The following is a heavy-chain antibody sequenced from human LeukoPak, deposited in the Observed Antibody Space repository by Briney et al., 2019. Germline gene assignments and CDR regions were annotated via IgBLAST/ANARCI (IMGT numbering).Heavy chain of an antibody. V-gene: IGHV3-23*01. J-gene: IGHJ4*02. Sequence: GGSLRLSCAASGFTFSSYAMNWVRQAPGRGLEWVSTLSGSGDSTYYAGSVKGRFTISRDNSRNTLYLQMNSLRAEDTAVYYCAKVTLSGGGVDYWGQGTLVTVSS. CDR2: LSGSGDST. D-gene: IGHD3-10*01. CDR3: AKVTLSGGGVDY. CDR1: GFTFSSYA.